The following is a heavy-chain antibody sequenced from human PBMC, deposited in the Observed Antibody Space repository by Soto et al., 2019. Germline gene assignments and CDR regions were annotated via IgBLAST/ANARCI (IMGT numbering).Heavy chain of an antibody. CDR3: VRPRPSGENYGMDV. Sequence: VQLVESGGGLIQPGGSLRLSSVASGLTVSQNYMAWVREAPEMGPQWVSVLYAEGSTYYTESVKGRFTISRDPSKNTLFLQMDGLRAEDTAVYYCVRPRPSGENYGMDVWGQGTTVTVSS. CDR1: GLTVSQNY. J-gene: IGHJ6*02. V-gene: IGHV3-53*01. D-gene: IGHD1-26*01. CDR2: LYAEGST.